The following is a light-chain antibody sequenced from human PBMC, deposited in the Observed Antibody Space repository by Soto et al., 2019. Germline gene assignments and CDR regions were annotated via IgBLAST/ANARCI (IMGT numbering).Light chain of an antibody. V-gene: IGLV2-14*01. CDR1: SSDVSGYNY. CDR3: TSYRRSSSLAV. Sequence: QSALTQPASVSRPPGQSSTISCTGTSSDVSGYNYFSWYQQHPGKAPKHRIYEVSTRPPGASHRFSGSKCGNTGSLTISGFKAEDEADYSCTSYRRSSSLAVLG. CDR2: EVS. J-gene: IGLJ7*01.